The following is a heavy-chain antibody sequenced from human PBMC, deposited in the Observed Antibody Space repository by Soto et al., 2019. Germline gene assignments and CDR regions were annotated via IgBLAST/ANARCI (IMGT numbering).Heavy chain of an antibody. Sequence: QVQLQESGPGLVKPSETLSLTCTVSGGSISSYYWSWIRQPPGKGLEWIGYIYYSGSTTYNPSLKSRVTISVDTSKNQFSLKLGSVPAADTAVYYCGRGWGSAFDLWGQGTMVTVSS. J-gene: IGHJ3*01. D-gene: IGHD7-27*01. CDR1: GGSISSYY. CDR2: IYYSGST. V-gene: IGHV4-59*01. CDR3: GRGWGSAFDL.